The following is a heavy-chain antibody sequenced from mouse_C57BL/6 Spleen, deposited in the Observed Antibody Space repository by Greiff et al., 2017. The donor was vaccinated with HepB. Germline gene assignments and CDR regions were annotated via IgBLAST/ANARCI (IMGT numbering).Heavy chain of an antibody. V-gene: IGHV1-82*01. D-gene: IGHD1-1*01. CDR3: ARLYGSSLYYFDY. CDR1: GYAFSSSW. J-gene: IGHJ2*01. Sequence: VQLQQSGPELVKPGASVKISCKASGYAFSSSWMNWVKQRPGKGLEWIGRIYPGDGDTNYNGKFKGKATLTADKSSSTADMQLSSLTSEDSAVYFCARLYGSSLYYFDYWGQGTTLTVSS. CDR2: IYPGDGDT.